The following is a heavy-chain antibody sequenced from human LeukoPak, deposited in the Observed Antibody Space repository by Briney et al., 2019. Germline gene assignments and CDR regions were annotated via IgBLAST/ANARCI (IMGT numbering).Heavy chain of an antibody. CDR3: ARLGSGYCSSTSCYTSGSKDDY. D-gene: IGHD2-2*02. Sequence: KPSETLSLTCTVSGGSISSSSYYWGWIRQPPGKGLEWIGSIYYSGSTYYNPSLKSRVTISVDTSKNQFSLKLSSVTAADTAVYYCARLGSGYCSSTSCYTSGSKDDYWGQGTLVTVSS. J-gene: IGHJ4*02. CDR1: GGSISSSSYY. CDR2: IYYSGST. V-gene: IGHV4-39*01.